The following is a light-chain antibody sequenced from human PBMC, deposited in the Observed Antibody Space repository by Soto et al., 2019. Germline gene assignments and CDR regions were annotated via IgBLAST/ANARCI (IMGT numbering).Light chain of an antibody. CDR3: QQYNNWSPWT. CDR1: QSVRSN. CDR2: GAS. Sequence: EIVMTQSPATLSVSPGERATLSCRASQSVRSNLAWYQQKPGQAPRLLIYGASTRATGIPARFSGSGSGTEFTLTISSLQSEDFAVYYCQQYNNWSPWTFGRGTKVEIK. V-gene: IGKV3-15*01. J-gene: IGKJ1*01.